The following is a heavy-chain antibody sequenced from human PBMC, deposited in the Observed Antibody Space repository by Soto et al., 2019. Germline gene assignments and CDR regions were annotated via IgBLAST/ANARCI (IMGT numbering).Heavy chain of an antibody. CDR1: GGSISSGGYS. CDR3: ARATVTYYYFDY. CDR2: IYHSGST. J-gene: IGHJ4*02. Sequence: PSETLSLTCAVPGGSISSGGYSWSWIRQPAGKGLEWIGFIYHSGSTNYNPSLKSRVTMSVDRSKNQFSLKLRSVTAADTAVYYCARATVTYYYFDYWGQGTLVTVSP. V-gene: IGHV4-30-2*01. D-gene: IGHD4-17*01.